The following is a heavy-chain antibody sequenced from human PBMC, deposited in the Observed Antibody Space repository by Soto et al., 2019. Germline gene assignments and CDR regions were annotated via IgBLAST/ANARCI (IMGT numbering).Heavy chain of an antibody. V-gene: IGHV1-2*04. CDR1: GYTFTGYY. CDR3: GRGSGYSYALGGAFDC. J-gene: IGHJ4*02. CDR2: INPNSGGT. Sequence: ASVKVSCKASGYTFTGYYMHWVRQAPRPRLEWMGWINPNSGGTNYAQKFQGCVTMTRDTSISTAYMELSRRRSDDTAVYYCGRGSGYSYALGGAFDCWRQETLVTASS. D-gene: IGHD5-18*01.